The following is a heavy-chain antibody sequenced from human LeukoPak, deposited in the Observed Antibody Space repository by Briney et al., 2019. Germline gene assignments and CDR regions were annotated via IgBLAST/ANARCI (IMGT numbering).Heavy chain of an antibody. D-gene: IGHD4-23*01. CDR3: ARVNGRNYYFDY. Sequence: SQTLSLTCSVSGGSISSGSYFWTWIRQPAGKGLEWIGRIYTSGTIYYNPSLKSRVTISIDTSKNQFSLKLRSVNAADTAVYYCARVNGRNYYFDYWGQGTLVTVSS. V-gene: IGHV4-61*02. J-gene: IGHJ4*02. CDR1: GGSISSGSYF. CDR2: IYTSGTI.